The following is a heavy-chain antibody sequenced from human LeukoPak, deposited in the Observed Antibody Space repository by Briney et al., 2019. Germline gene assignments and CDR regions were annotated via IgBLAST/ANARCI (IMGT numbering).Heavy chain of an antibody. V-gene: IGHV3-48*02. Sequence: GESLKISCAASGFIFSDYNMHWVRQAPGKGLEWVSYITHSGRTISYADSVKGRFTISRDNARNSLYLQMNSLRDDDTAVYFCARPSSGAYDYWGQGTLVTVSS. D-gene: IGHD1-26*01. CDR1: GFIFSDYN. J-gene: IGHJ4*02. CDR2: ITHSGRTI. CDR3: ARPSSGAYDY.